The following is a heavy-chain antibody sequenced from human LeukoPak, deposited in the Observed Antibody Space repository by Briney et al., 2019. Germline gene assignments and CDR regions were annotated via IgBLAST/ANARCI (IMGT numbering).Heavy chain of an antibody. CDR2: ISISSTYR. V-gene: IGHV3-21*01. Sequence: GGSLRLSCAASGFTFGIYTMNWARQAPGKGLEWVSSISISSTYRYYADSVKGRFTMSRDNAKNSLFLQMNSLRAEDTAVYYCARDQTDTAFDYWGQGTLVTVSS. D-gene: IGHD5-18*01. CDR1: GFTFGIYT. CDR3: ARDQTDTAFDY. J-gene: IGHJ4*02.